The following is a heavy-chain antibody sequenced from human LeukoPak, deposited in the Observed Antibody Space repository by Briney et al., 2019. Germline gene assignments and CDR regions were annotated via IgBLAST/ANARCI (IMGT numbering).Heavy chain of an antibody. Sequence: GGSLRLSCAASGFTFSSYAMHWVRQTPGKGLEWVALISYDGSTKHYADSVKGRFTISRDNSKNTLYLQMNSLRAEDTAVYYCARDEYYYDSSGLGYWGQGTLVTVSS. CDR3: ARDEYYYDSSGLGY. V-gene: IGHV3-30-3*01. CDR2: ISYDGSTK. D-gene: IGHD3-22*01. J-gene: IGHJ4*02. CDR1: GFTFSSYA.